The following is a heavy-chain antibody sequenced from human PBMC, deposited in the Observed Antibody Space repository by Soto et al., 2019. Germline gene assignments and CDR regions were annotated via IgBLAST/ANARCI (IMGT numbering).Heavy chain of an antibody. CDR3: ARESNYYGSGTYTDY. Sequence: QVQLVESGGGLVKPGESLRLSCAASGFTFSDYYMSWIRQAPGKGLEWVSYISSGGTIISYADSVKGRFTISRDNGKNSLSLYMHSLRAEDTAVYYYARESNYYGSGTYTDYWGQGILVTVSS. V-gene: IGHV3-11*01. J-gene: IGHJ4*02. D-gene: IGHD3-10*01. CDR2: ISSGGTII. CDR1: GFTFSDYY.